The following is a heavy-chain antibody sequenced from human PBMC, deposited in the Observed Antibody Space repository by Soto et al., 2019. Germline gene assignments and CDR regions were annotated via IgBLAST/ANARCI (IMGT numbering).Heavy chain of an antibody. D-gene: IGHD3-22*01. Sequence: EVQLVESGGGLVQPGGSLRLSCLASGFTLSRHWMHWVRQAPGKGLLWVSRINPDGSFTSYADSVRGRFTISRDNAKNILYLQMSTLSAEDTAVYFCVRDSFDSSGRYYGMDVWGQGTTVTVSS. CDR3: VRDSFDSSGRYYGMDV. J-gene: IGHJ6*02. CDR1: GFTLSRHW. CDR2: INPDGSFT. V-gene: IGHV3-74*01.